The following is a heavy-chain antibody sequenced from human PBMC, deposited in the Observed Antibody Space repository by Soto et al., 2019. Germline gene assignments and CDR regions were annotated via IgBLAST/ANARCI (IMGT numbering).Heavy chain of an antibody. CDR1: GFTFRSYA. CDR3: AKGVTTADYYYGMDV. Sequence: PGGSLRLSCAASGFTFRSYAMTWVRQAPGKGLEWVSSISVSGGSAHYADSVRGRFTISRDNFRNTPYVQMNSLRAEDTAVYYCAKGVTTADYYYGMDVWGQGTTVTVSS. J-gene: IGHJ6*02. V-gene: IGHV3-23*01. CDR2: ISVSGGSA. D-gene: IGHD3-22*01.